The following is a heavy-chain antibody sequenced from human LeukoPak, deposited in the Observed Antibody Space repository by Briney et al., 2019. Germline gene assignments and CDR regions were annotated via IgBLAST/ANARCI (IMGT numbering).Heavy chain of an antibody. J-gene: IGHJ4*02. CDR1: GFTFSSYA. D-gene: IGHD1-26*01. Sequence: GGSLRLSCAASGFTFSSYAMSWVRQAPGKGLEWVSAISGSGGSTYYADSVKGRFTISRDNSKNTLYLQMNSLRAEDTALYYCARSSGSYYSYSDYWGQGTLVTVSS. V-gene: IGHV3-23*01. CDR2: ISGSGGST. CDR3: ARSSGSYYSYSDY.